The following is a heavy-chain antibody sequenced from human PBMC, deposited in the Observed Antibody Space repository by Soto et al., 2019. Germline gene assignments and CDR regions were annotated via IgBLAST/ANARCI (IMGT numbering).Heavy chain of an antibody. D-gene: IGHD3-22*01. CDR1: GYSISSGYY. Sequence: LSLTCAVSGYSISSGYYWGWIRQPPGKGLEWIGSIYHSGSTYYNPSLKSRVTISVDTSKNQFSLKLSSVTAADTAVYYCARGSNYYDSSGQTILNWFDPWGQGTLVTVS. V-gene: IGHV4-38-2*01. CDR3: ARGSNYYDSSGQTILNWFDP. J-gene: IGHJ5*02. CDR2: IYHSGST.